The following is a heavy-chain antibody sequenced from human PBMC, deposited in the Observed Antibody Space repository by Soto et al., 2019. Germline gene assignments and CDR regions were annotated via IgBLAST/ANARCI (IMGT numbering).Heavy chain of an antibody. V-gene: IGHV3-30*18. CDR2: ISYDGSNK. J-gene: IGHJ4*02. CDR3: AKDRYYYDSSGYLFYNY. D-gene: IGHD3-22*01. Sequence: CLRLSCAASGFTFSSYGMHWVRQAPGKGLEWVAVISYDGSNKYYADSVKGRFTISRDNSKNTLYLQMNSLRAEDTAVYYCAKDRYYYDSSGYLFYNYWGQGTLVTVS. CDR1: GFTFSSYG.